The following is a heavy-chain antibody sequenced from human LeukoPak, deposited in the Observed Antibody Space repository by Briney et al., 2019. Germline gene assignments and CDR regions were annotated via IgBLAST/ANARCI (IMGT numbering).Heavy chain of an antibody. D-gene: IGHD3-3*01. Sequence: GGSLRLSCAASGFIFGKYWMSWVRQAPGKGLEWVANIKLDGSKKNYVDSVKGRFTISRDNTKNSLYLQMNSLRAEDTAVYYCARSGVRFDYWGQGTLVTVSS. V-gene: IGHV3-7*03. J-gene: IGHJ4*02. CDR3: ARSGVRFDY. CDR1: GFIFGKYW. CDR2: IKLDGSKK.